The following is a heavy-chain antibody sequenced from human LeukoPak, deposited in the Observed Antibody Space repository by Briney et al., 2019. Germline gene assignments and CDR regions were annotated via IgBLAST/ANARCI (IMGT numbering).Heavy chain of an antibody. D-gene: IGHD1-26*01. J-gene: IGHJ4*02. Sequence: GGSLRLSCAASGFTFSSYSMNWVRQAPGKGLEWVSSISSSSSYIYYADSVKGRFTISRDNAKNSLYLQMNSLRAEDAAVYYCVRGAGTRGDYWGQGTLVTVSS. V-gene: IGHV3-21*01. CDR2: ISSSSSYI. CDR3: VRGAGTRGDY. CDR1: GFTFSSYS.